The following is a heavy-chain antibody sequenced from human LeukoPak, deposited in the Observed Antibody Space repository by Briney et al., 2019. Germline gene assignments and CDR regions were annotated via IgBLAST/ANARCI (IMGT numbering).Heavy chain of an antibody. CDR2: IYYSGST. CDR3: ASTGGWYLGRVY. V-gene: IGHV4-39*01. Sequence: SVTLSLTCTVSGGSISSSSYYWGWIRQPPGKGLEWIGSIYYSGSTYYNPSLKSRVTISVDTSKNQFSLKLSSVTAADTAVYYCASTGGWYLGRVYWGQGTLVTVSS. CDR1: GGSISSSSYY. D-gene: IGHD6-19*01. J-gene: IGHJ4*02.